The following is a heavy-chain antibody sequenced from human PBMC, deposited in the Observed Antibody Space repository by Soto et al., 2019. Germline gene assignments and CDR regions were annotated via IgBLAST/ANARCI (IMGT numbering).Heavy chain of an antibody. CDR1: GGSISSGAYY. Sequence: QVQLQESGPGLVKPSQTLSLTCTVSGGSISSGAYYWSWIRQHPGKGLEWVGYIYYSGSTYSNPTLTRLVAHSVDKSKNQFSLKLSSVTAADTAVYYCAAVRQHYFDFSCQGTLVTVSS. V-gene: IGHV4-31*01. J-gene: IGHJ4*02. CDR2: IYYSGST. D-gene: IGHD1-1*01. CDR3: AAVRQHYFDF.